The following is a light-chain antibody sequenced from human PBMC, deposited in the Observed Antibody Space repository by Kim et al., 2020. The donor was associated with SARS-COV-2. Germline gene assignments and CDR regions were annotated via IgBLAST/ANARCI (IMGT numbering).Light chain of an antibody. CDR2: DAS. CDR3: QQRSNWPPALT. CDR1: QSVSTS. J-gene: IGKJ4*01. Sequence: PGERATLSCRASQSVSTSLAWYQQKPGQAPRLLIYDASNRATGIPDRFSGSGSGTDFTLTISSLESEDFAFYYCQQRSNWPPALTFGGGTKLEI. V-gene: IGKV3-11*01.